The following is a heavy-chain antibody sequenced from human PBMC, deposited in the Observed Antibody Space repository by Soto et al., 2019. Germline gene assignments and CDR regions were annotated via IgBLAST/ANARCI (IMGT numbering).Heavy chain of an antibody. CDR3: ARGGDVNYYHGMDV. CDR1: GYTFTSYG. CDR2: ISAYNGKT. Sequence: QVQLVQSGGEVKKPGASVKLSCTASGYTFTSYGISWVRQAPGQGLEWMGWISAYNGKTNYAQNVQGRVTMTTDTSTRTAYTDLRSLRSDDPAVYYCARGGDVNYYHGMDVWGQGTTVTVSS. J-gene: IGHJ6*02. D-gene: IGHD5-12*01. V-gene: IGHV1-18*01.